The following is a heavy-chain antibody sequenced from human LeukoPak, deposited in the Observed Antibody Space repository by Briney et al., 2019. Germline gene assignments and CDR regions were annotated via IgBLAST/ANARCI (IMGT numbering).Heavy chain of an antibody. CDR1: GFPFSSYS. D-gene: IGHD2-8*02. J-gene: IGHJ6*04. CDR3: ARDVLGTVPYYYYGMDV. V-gene: IGHV3-21*01. Sequence: PGGSLRLSCAASGFPFSSYSINWVRQAPGKGLEWVSSTSSSSSYIYYADSVKGRFIISRDNAQNSLYLQMNSLRVEDTAVYYCARDVLGTVPYYYYGMDVWGKGTTVTVSS. CDR2: TSSSSSYI.